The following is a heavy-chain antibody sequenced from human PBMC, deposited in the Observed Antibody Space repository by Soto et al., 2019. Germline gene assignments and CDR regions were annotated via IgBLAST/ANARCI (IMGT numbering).Heavy chain of an antibody. CDR3: AREPPADTAMVWDFDY. CDR1: GYTFTSYG. D-gene: IGHD5-18*01. CDR2: ISAYNGNT. Sequence: ASVKVSCKASGYTFTSYGISWVRQAPGQGLEWMGWISAYNGNTNYAQKLQGRVTMTTDTSTSTAYMELRSLRSDDTAVYYCAREPPADTAMVWDFDYWGQGTLVTVSS. V-gene: IGHV1-18*01. J-gene: IGHJ4*02.